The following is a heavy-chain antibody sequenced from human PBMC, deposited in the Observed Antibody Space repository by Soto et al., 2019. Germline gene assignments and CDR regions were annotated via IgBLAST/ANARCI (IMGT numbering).Heavy chain of an antibody. CDR3: ARAPGGSWYLQPIHY. CDR1: GFTFRSYD. Sequence: GGPLRLSCAASGFTFRSYDMHWVRQATGKGLEWVSAIGTAGDTYYPGSVKGRFTISRENAKNSLYLQMNSLRAGDTAVYYCARAPGGSWYLQPIHYWGQGTLVTVSS. V-gene: IGHV3-13*01. D-gene: IGHD6-13*01. J-gene: IGHJ4*02. CDR2: IGTAGDT.